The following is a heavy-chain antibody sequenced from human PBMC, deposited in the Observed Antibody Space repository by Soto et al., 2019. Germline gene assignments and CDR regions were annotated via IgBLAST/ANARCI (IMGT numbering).Heavy chain of an antibody. D-gene: IGHD2-2*02. CDR1: GYSFTSYW. CDR2: IYPGDSHT. J-gene: IGHJ4*02. V-gene: IGHV5-51*01. Sequence: GESLKISCKGSGYSFTSYWIGWVRQMPGKGLEWMGIIYPGDSHTKYSPSFQGQVTISADKSISTAYLQWSGLKASDTAIYYCARQGYCSTTAYYTVDYWGQGTLVTVSS. CDR3: ARQGYCSTTAYYTVDY.